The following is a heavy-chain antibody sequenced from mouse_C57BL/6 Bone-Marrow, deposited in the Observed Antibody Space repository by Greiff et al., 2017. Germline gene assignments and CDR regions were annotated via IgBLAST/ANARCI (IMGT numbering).Heavy chain of an antibody. V-gene: IGHV14-4*01. CDR3: TVFYYGSMWFAY. CDR1: GFNIKDDY. D-gene: IGHD1-1*01. CDR2: IDPENGDT. Sequence: VQLQQSGAELVRPGASVKLSCTASGFNIKDDYMHWVKQRPEQGLEWIGWIDPENGDTEYASKFQGKATITADTSSNTAYLQLSSLTSEDTAVYYCTVFYYGSMWFAYGDQGTLVTVSA. J-gene: IGHJ3*01.